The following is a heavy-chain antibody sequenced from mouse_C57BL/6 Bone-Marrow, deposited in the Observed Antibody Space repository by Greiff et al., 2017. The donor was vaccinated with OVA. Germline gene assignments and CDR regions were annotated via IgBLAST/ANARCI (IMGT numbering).Heavy chain of an antibody. D-gene: IGHD2-1*01. CDR2: IDPSDSYT. J-gene: IGHJ2*01. CDR1: GYTFTSYW. V-gene: IGHV1-50*01. CDR3: ALLFCYYFDY. Sequence: QFQLQQPGAELVKPGASVKLSCKASGYTFTSYWMQWVKQRPGQGLEWIGEIDPSDSYTNYNQKFKGKATLTVDTSSSTAYMQLSSLTSEDSAVYYCALLFCYYFDYWGQGTTLTVSS.